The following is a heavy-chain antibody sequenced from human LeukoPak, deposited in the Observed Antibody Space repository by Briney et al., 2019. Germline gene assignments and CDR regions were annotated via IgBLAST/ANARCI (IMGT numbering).Heavy chain of an antibody. Sequence: SETLSLTCTVSVGSLRSYYWSWIRQPPAKGLELIGYVYYSGTANYNPSLESRVTILVDTSKNQFSLNLSSVTAADTAVYYCARTKSGWYYSDYWGQGTLVSVSS. CDR3: ARTKSGWYYSDY. V-gene: IGHV4-59*08. CDR2: VYYSGTA. D-gene: IGHD6-19*01. J-gene: IGHJ4*02. CDR1: VGSLRSYY.